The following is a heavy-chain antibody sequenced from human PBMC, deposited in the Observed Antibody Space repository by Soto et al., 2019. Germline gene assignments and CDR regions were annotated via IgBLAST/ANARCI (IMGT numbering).Heavy chain of an antibody. V-gene: IGHV1-8*01. J-gene: IGHJ6*02. D-gene: IGHD3-3*01. CDR3: ARERKFDFWRKGLDV. CDR2: MNPNSGNT. CDR1: GYTFTSYD. Sequence: GASVKVSCKASGYTFTSYDINWVRQATGQGLEWMGWMNPNSGNTGYAQKFQGRVTMTRNTSISTAYMELSSLQSEDTAVYYCARERKFDFWRKGLDVWGQGTTVTVSS.